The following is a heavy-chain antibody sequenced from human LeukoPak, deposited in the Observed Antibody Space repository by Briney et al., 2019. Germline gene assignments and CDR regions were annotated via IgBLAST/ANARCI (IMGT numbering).Heavy chain of an antibody. Sequence: GESLKISCKGSGYSFTSYWIGWVRPMPGKGLEWMGIIYPGDSDTRYSPSFQGQVTISADKSISTAYLQWSSLKASDTAMYSCARHLAYCSSTSCWSDAFDIWGQGTMVTVSS. J-gene: IGHJ3*02. D-gene: IGHD2-2*01. CDR1: GYSFTSYW. CDR3: ARHLAYCSSTSCWSDAFDI. CDR2: IYPGDSDT. V-gene: IGHV5-51*01.